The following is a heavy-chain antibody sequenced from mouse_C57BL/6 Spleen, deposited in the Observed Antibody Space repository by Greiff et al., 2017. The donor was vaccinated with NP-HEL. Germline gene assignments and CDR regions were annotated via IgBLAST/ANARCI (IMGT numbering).Heavy chain of an antibody. CDR2: IDPSNGDT. Sequence: VQLQQSGAELVRPGASVKLSCTASGFNFTDDYMHWVKQRPEQGLEWIGWIDPSNGDTEYASKFQGKATLTADTSSNTAYLQLSSLTSEDTSVYYCTTDGDYADYWGQGTTLTVSS. J-gene: IGHJ2*01. CDR3: TTDGDYADY. D-gene: IGHD2-4*01. V-gene: IGHV14-4*01. CDR1: GFNFTDDY.